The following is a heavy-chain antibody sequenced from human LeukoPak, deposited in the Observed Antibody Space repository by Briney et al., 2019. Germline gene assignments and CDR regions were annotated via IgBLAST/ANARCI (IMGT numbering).Heavy chain of an antibody. V-gene: IGHV4-34*01. Sequence: SETLSLTCAAYGGSFSGYYWSWIRQPPGKGLEWIGEINHSGSTNYNPSLKSRVTISVDTSKNQFSLKLSSVTAADTAVYYCARHTWTAVEENWFDPWGQGTLVTVSS. J-gene: IGHJ5*02. CDR2: INHSGST. D-gene: IGHD6-19*01. CDR3: ARHTWTAVEENWFDP. CDR1: GGSFSGYY.